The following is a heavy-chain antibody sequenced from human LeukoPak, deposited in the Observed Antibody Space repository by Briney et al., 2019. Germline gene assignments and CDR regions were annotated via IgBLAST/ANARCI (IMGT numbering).Heavy chain of an antibody. CDR3: ARVKSGSYDKMGKNAFDI. D-gene: IGHD1-26*01. CDR2: ISAYNGNT. J-gene: IGHJ3*02. CDR1: GYTFTSYG. Sequence: GASVKVSCKASGYTFTSYGISWVRQAPGQGLEWMGWISAYNGNTNYAQKLQGRVTMTTDTSTSTAYMELRSLRSDDTAVYYCARVKSGSYDKMGKNAFDIWGQGTMVTVSS. V-gene: IGHV1-18*01.